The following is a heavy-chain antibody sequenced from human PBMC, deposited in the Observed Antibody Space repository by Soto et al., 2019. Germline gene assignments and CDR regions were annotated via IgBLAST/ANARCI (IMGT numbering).Heavy chain of an antibody. D-gene: IGHD6-13*01. V-gene: IGHV1-8*01. J-gene: IGHJ5*02. CDR2: MNPNSGNT. CDR3: ARNRRDSSSWYNWFDP. CDR1: GYTFTSYD. Sequence: QVQLVQSGAEVKKPGASVKVSCKASGYTFTSYDINWVRQATGQGLEWMGWMNPNSGNTGSAQKFQGRVTMTRNTSITTAYMELSSLRSEDTAVYYCARNRRDSSSWYNWFDPWGQGTLVTVSS.